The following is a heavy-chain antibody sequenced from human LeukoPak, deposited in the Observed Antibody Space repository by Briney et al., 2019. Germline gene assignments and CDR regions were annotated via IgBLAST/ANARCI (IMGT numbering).Heavy chain of an antibody. CDR1: QFTFGSYA. J-gene: IGHJ4*02. CDR2: ISNDGNNK. CDR3: VKSRRVGANQRGLFDY. Sequence: PGGSLRLSCAASQFTFGSYALHWVRQAPGKGLEWVAVISNDGNNKYYADSVKGRFTISRDNSKNTLYLQMNSLRGEDTAVYYCVKSRRVGANQRGLFDYWGQGTLVTVSP. D-gene: IGHD1-26*01. V-gene: IGHV3-30-3*01.